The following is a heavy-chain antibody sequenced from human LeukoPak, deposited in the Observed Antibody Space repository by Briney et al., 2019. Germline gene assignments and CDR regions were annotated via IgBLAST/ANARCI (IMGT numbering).Heavy chain of an antibody. Sequence: GEALEISWKGSGCHFTNYWIGGVRQLPGKGLEGMGIIYPDDCDNIYSPSCEGQVTISADTSLSPAFLQWSSLKASDSAMYYCARQDYGDFAYWGQGTLVTVSS. J-gene: IGHJ4*02. D-gene: IGHD4-17*01. V-gene: IGHV5-51*01. CDR3: ARQDYGDFAY. CDR1: GCHFTNYW. CDR2: IYPDDCDN.